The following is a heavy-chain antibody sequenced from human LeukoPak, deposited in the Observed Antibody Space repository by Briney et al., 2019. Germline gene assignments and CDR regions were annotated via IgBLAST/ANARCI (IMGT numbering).Heavy chain of an antibody. CDR3: ARGRFVLDYYRFDY. D-gene: IGHD3-22*01. CDR2: FNPSGGGT. CDR1: GYTFTSYY. V-gene: IGHV1-46*01. J-gene: IGHJ4*02. Sequence: ASVKVSCKASGYTFTSYYMHWVRQAPGQGLEWMGMFNPSGGGTTYAQKFQGRVTMTRDTSTSTVYMELGSLRSEDTAVYYCARGRFVLDYYRFDYWGQRTLVTVSS.